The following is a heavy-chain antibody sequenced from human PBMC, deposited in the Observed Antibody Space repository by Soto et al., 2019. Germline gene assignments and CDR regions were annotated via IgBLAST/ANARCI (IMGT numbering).Heavy chain of an antibody. CDR1: GFTFSSYG. D-gene: IGHD3-10*01. CDR2: ISYDGSNK. J-gene: IGHJ6*02. V-gene: IGHV3-30*03. Sequence: GGSLRLSCAASGFTFSSYGMHWVRQAPGKGLEWVAVISYDGSNKYYADSVKGRFTISRDNSKNTLYLQMNSLRAEDTAVYYCAANMVRGARLIYYYYCGMDVWGQGTTVTVSS. CDR3: AANMVRGARLIYYYYCGMDV.